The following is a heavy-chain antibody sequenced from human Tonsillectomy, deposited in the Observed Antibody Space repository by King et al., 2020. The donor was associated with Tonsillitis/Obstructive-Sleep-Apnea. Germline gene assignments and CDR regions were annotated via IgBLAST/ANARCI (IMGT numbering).Heavy chain of an antibody. CDR1: GYTFTSYG. D-gene: IGHD6-19*01. CDR2: ISAYNGNT. V-gene: IGHV1-18*01. J-gene: IGHJ6*02. Sequence: QLVQSGAEVKKPGASVKFSCKASGYTFTSYGITWVRQAPGQGLEWMGWISAYNGNTNYAQKLQGRVTMTTDTSTSTAYMELRSLRSDDTAVYYCARIAVAGHYYYYGMDVWGQGTTVTVSS. CDR3: ARIAVAGHYYYYGMDV.